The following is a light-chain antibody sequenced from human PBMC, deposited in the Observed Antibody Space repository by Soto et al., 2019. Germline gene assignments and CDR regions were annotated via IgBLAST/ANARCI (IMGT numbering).Light chain of an antibody. CDR1: QDISNF. CDR2: AAS. CDR3: LHHKSYL. V-gene: IGKV1D-17*01. J-gene: IGKJ5*01. Sequence: NIQITQSPFSMSASVGNRVTITFLARQDISNFLAWCQQKPGKVPKHLISAASSLQTGVPSRFSGSGSGTEFTLTLSALQPGDFAPYYCLHHKSYLFGQGTRLEIK.